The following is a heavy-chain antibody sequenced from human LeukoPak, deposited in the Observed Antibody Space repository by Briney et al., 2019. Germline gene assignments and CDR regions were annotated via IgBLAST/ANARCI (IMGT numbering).Heavy chain of an antibody. Sequence: PSETLSLTCTVSGGSISSSSYYWGWIRQPPGKGLEWIGSIYYSGSTYYNPSLKSRVTISVDTSKNQFSLKLSSVTAADTAVYYCARQAGVVPAAPGDYWGQGTLVTVSS. D-gene: IGHD2-2*01. CDR1: GGSISSSSYY. CDR3: ARQAGVVPAAPGDY. CDR2: IYYSGST. J-gene: IGHJ4*02. V-gene: IGHV4-39*01.